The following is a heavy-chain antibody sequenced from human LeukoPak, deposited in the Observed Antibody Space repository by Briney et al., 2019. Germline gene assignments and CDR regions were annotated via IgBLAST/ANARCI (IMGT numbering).Heavy chain of an antibody. V-gene: IGHV1-69*01. CDR1: GITFSSYA. Sequence: ASVKVSCKTSGITFSSYAISWVRQAPGQGLEWMGGIIPIFGTANYAQKFQGRVTITADESTSTAYMELSSLRSEDTAVYYCARSGDDYVWGSYRAYWGQGTLVTVSS. CDR3: ARSGDDYVWGSYRAY. D-gene: IGHD3-16*02. J-gene: IGHJ4*02. CDR2: IIPIFGTA.